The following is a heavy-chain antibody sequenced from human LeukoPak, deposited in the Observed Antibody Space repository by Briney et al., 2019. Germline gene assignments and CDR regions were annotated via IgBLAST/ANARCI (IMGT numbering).Heavy chain of an antibody. Sequence: GGSLRPSCAASEFSVGSNYMTWVRQAPGKGLEWVSLIYSGGSTYYADSVKGRFAISRDNSKNTLYPQMNSLRAEDTAVYYCADSTYYYDSSGSPGGYWGQGTLVTVSS. CDR3: ADSTYYYDSSGSPGGY. V-gene: IGHV3-66*01. CDR2: IYSGGST. CDR1: EFSVGSNY. D-gene: IGHD3-22*01. J-gene: IGHJ4*02.